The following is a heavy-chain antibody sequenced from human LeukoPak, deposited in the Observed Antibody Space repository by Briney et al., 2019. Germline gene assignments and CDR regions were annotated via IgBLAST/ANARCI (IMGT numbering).Heavy chain of an antibody. CDR1: VYTFTSYD. CDR3: ARVISPYYDFWSGYYGMDV. D-gene: IGHD3-3*01. CDR2: MNPNSGNT. J-gene: IGHJ6*02. V-gene: IGHV1-8*01. Sequence: ASVKVSCKASVYTFTSYDINLVRQATGRGLEWMGWMNPNSGNTGYAQKFQGRVTMTRNTSISTAYMELSSLRSEDTAVYYCARVISPYYDFWSGYYGMDVWGQGTTVTVSS.